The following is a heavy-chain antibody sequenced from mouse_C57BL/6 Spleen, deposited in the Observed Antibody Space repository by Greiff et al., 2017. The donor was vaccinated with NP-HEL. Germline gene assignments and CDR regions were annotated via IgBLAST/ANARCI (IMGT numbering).Heavy chain of an antibody. CDR1: GFSFTSYG. V-gene: IGHV2-2*01. J-gene: IGHJ2*01. CDR2: IRSGGST. CDR3: AKSRGDDYDEYYFDY. Sequence: VQLQQSGPGLVQPSQSLSISCTASGFSFTSYGVHWVRQSPGQGLEWLGVIRSGGSTAYNAAFISRLSTSKDNSKSQVFFKMNSLQADDTAIYYCAKSRGDDYDEYYFDYWGKGTTLTVSS. D-gene: IGHD2-4*01.